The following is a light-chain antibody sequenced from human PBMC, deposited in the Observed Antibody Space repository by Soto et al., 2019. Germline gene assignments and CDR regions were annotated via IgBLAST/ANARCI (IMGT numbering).Light chain of an antibody. Sequence: EIVMTQSPDTLYGSPGEGATLSCRASQSVRTKLAWYQQKAGQAPRLLIYGASTRATGIPDRFSGSGSGTEFTLTISRLEPEDFAVYYCQPYNNWPLTFGGGTKVDI. J-gene: IGKJ4*01. CDR3: QPYNNWPLT. CDR2: GAS. V-gene: IGKV3-15*01. CDR1: QSVRTK.